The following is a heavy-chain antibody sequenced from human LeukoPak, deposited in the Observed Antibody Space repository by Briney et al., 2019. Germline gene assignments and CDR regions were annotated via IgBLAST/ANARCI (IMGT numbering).Heavy chain of an antibody. Sequence: GGSLRLSCAASGFTFSSYAMSWVRQAPGKGLEWVSAISGSGGSTYYADSVKGRFTISRDNSKNTPYLQMNSLRAEDAAVYYCAKEKMDVCAFDIWGQGTMVTVSS. V-gene: IGHV3-23*01. D-gene: IGHD5-24*01. CDR3: AKEKMDVCAFDI. CDR1: GFTFSSYA. CDR2: ISGSGGST. J-gene: IGHJ3*02.